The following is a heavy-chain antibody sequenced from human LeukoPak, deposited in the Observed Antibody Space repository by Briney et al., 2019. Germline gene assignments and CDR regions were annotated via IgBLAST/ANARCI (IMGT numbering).Heavy chain of an antibody. V-gene: IGHV3-30*18. Sequence: PGRSLRLSCAASGFTFSSYGMHWVRQAPGKGLEWVAVISYDGSDKYSADPVKGRFTISRDNSKNTLYLQMNSLRAEDTAVYYCAKNAHYQGYSYGGIDYWGQGTLVTVSS. D-gene: IGHD5-18*01. CDR2: ISYDGSDK. CDR3: AKNAHYQGYSYGGIDY. J-gene: IGHJ4*02. CDR1: GFTFSSYG.